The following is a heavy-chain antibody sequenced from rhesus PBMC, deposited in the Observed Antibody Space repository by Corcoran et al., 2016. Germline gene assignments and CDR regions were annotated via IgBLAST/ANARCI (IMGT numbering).Heavy chain of an antibody. V-gene: IGHV4-165*01. Sequence: QVQLQESGPGLVKPSETLSLTCAVSGVSVNLYYWSWVRQTAGKGLEWMGEIVGARGYTFDNPAMRRRVTMSRDACKNQFSLNVSCVTAGDSAVYYCMKNTGRSGGAYDYWGQGVLVTVSS. CDR1: GVSVNLYY. D-gene: IGHD2-39*02. CDR2: IVGARGYT. CDR3: MKNTGRSGGAYDY. J-gene: IGHJ4*01.